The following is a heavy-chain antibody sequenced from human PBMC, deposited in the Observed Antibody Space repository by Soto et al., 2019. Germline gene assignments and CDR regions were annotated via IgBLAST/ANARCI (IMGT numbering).Heavy chain of an antibody. Sequence: GGSLRLSCAASGLTLSGYWMHWVRQAPGKGLVWVSRINGDGSSTNYADSVKGRFTISRDNAKNTLYLQMNSLRAEDTAVYYCQCRDLWSGWDVWGKGTTVTVSS. CDR2: INGDGSST. V-gene: IGHV3-74*01. CDR1: GLTLSGYW. D-gene: IGHD3-3*01. CDR3: QCRDLWSGWDV. J-gene: IGHJ6*04.